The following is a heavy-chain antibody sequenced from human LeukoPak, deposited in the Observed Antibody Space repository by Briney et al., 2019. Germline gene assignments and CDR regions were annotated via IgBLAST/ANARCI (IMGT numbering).Heavy chain of an antibody. V-gene: IGHV3-7*03. Sequence: GGSLRLSCAASGFTFTTYWMSWVRQAPGKGLEWVANIKQDGTEKYYVDSVKGRFTISRDNAKNSLYLQMNSLRAEDTAVYYCAKGHYTVTSFDYWGQGTLVTVSS. D-gene: IGHD4-17*01. CDR1: GFTFTTYW. CDR3: AKGHYTVTSFDY. J-gene: IGHJ4*02. CDR2: IKQDGTEK.